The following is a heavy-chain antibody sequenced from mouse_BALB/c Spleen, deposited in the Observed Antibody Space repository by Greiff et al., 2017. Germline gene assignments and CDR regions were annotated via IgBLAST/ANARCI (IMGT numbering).Heavy chain of an antibody. Sequence: EVNVVESGGGLVQPGGSRKLSCAASGFTFSSFGMHWVRQAPEKGLEWVAYISSGSSTIYYADTVKGRFTISRDNPKNTLFLQMTSLRSEDTAMYYCARSRNYYGSSYWYFEVWGAGTTVTVSS. D-gene: IGHD1-1*01. CDR3: ARSRNYYGSSYWYFEV. CDR2: ISSGSSTI. V-gene: IGHV5-17*02. J-gene: IGHJ1*01. CDR1: GFTFSSFG.